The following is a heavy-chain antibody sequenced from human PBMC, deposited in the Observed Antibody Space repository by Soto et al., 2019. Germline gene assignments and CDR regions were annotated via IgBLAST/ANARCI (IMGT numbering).Heavy chain of an antibody. Sequence: QVQLQESGPGLVKPSQTLSLTCTVSGGSISSGGYYWSWIRQHPGKGLEWIGYIYYRGSTYYNPSLKSRVTIPLDTAKNQLPLKLSSVTAADTAVYCCARARDYYGSGLNYWGRGTLVAVAS. V-gene: IGHV4-31*03. J-gene: IGHJ4*02. CDR2: IYYRGST. D-gene: IGHD3-10*01. CDR1: GGSISSGGYY. CDR3: ARARDYYGSGLNY.